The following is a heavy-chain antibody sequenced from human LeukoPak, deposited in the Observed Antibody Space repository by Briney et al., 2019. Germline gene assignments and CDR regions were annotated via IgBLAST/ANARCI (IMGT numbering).Heavy chain of an antibody. D-gene: IGHD1-26*01. CDR2: INRQGNEK. CDR1: GFAFSDYW. Sequence: GGSLRLSCATFGFAFSDYWMTWVRQVPGKGLEWVANINRQGNEKYYVDSVKGRFTISRDNAKNSVDLQMDSLRVEDTAVYYCARVGTWELQRVFDFWGQGTLVTVSS. J-gene: IGHJ4*02. CDR3: ARVGTWELQRVFDF. V-gene: IGHV3-7*01.